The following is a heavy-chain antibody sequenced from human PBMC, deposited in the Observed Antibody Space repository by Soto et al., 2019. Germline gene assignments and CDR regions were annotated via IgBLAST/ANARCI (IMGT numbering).Heavy chain of an antibody. CDR2: IYHSGST. D-gene: IGHD3-3*01. CDR3: ARDELDGYYFDN. CDR1: GGSISSGGYS. J-gene: IGHJ4*02. Sequence: QLQLQESGSGLVKPSQTLSLTCTVSGGSISSGGYSWNWIRQPPGKGLEWIGYIYHSGSTDYNPSLRSRVTISVDKSNNQFSLKLSSVTAADTAVYYCARDELDGYYFDNLGQGTLVTVSS. V-gene: IGHV4-30-2*01.